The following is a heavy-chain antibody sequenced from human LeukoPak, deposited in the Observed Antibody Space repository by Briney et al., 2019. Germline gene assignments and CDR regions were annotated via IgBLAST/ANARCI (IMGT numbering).Heavy chain of an antibody. D-gene: IGHD1-1*01. J-gene: IGHJ4*02. CDR1: GFTVSGHY. V-gene: IGHV3-66*01. Sequence: GGSLGLSCAVSGFTVSGHYMSWVRQAPGKGLEWVSVIYSSGNTYYADSVKGRFSVSRDNSKNTGSLQMSSLRAEDTAVYYCATTRGTSYDYWGPGTLVTVSS. CDR2: IYSSGNT. CDR3: ATTRGTSYDY.